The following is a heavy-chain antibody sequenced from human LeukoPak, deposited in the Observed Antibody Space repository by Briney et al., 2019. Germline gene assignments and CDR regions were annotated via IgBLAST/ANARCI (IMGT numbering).Heavy chain of an antibody. D-gene: IGHD6-19*01. CDR1: GYTFTSYY. J-gene: IGHJ6*03. CDR2: INPSGGST. Sequence: GASVKVSCKASGYTFTSYYMHWVRQAPGQGLEWMGIINPSGGSTSYAQKFQGRVTMTRDTSTSTVYMELSSLRSEDTAVYYCARDGPDSSGWYGNYYYYYMDVWGKGTTVTVSS. CDR3: ARDGPDSSGWYGNYYYYYMDV. V-gene: IGHV1-46*01.